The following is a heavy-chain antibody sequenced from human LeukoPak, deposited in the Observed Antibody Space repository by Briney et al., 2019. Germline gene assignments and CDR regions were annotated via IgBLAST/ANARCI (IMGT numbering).Heavy chain of an antibody. D-gene: IGHD1-26*01. CDR2: ISGSGDRT. J-gene: IGHJ6*03. CDR1: GFTFSSYW. CDR3: AVEGGTDYYYYMDV. V-gene: IGHV3-23*01. Sequence: PGGSLRLSCAASGFTFSSYWMHWVRQAPGKGLVWVSAISGSGDRTYYADSVKGRFTISRDNPKNTLYLQMNSLRAEDTAVYYCAVEGGTDYYYYMDVWGKGTTVTVPS.